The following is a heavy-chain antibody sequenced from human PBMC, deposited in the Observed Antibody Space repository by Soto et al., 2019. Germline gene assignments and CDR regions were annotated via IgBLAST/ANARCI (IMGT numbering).Heavy chain of an antibody. Sequence: PGGSLRLSCAASGFTFSSYWMSWVRQAPGKGLEWGANIKQDGSEKYYVDSVKGRFTISRDNAKNSLYLQMNSLRAEDTAVYYCARDGAVLRYFDWFKESGGMDVWGQGTTVTVYS. V-gene: IGHV3-7*01. CDR2: IKQDGSEK. J-gene: IGHJ6*02. CDR3: ARDGAVLRYFDWFKESGGMDV. CDR1: GFTFSSYW. D-gene: IGHD3-9*01.